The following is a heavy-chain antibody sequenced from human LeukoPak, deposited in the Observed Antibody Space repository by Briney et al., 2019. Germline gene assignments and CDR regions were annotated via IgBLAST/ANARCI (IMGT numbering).Heavy chain of an antibody. D-gene: IGHD3-10*01. CDR3: AGIWFGELWEGDY. CDR2: MHFSGTP. V-gene: IGHV4-34*01. J-gene: IGHJ4*02. CDR1: NPSFTGVY. Sequence: SETLSLTCPIYNPSFTGVYWSWIRQPSGKGLEWIGEMHFSGTPYYNPSLKSRVTISVDTSKNQFSLKLSSVTAADAAVYYCAGIWFGELWEGDYWGQGTLVTVSP.